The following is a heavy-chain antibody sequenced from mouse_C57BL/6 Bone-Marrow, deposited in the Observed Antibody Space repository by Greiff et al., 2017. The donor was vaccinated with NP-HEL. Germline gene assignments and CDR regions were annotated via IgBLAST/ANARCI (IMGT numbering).Heavy chain of an antibody. V-gene: IGHV14-2*01. CDR1: GFNIKDYY. Sequence: EVQVVESGAELVKPGASVKLSCTASGFNIKDYYMHWVKQRTEQGLEWIGRIDPEDGETKYAPKFQGKATITADTSSNTAYLQLSSLTSEDTAVYYCATPYGLYWYFDVWGTGTTVTVSS. CDR3: ATPYGLYWYFDV. D-gene: IGHD1-1*02. CDR2: IDPEDGET. J-gene: IGHJ1*03.